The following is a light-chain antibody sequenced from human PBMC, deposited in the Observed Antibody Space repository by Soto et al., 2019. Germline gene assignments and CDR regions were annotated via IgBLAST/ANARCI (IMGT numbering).Light chain of an antibody. CDR1: QSVLFSSNNKNY. Sequence: DIVMTQSPDSLAVSLGERATINCKSSQSVLFSSNNKNYLAWYQQKPGQPPKLLIYWASTRESGVPDRFSGSGSGTDFTLTISSLQAEDVAAYYCQQDYTTPPYTFGQGTKLEIK. J-gene: IGKJ2*01. CDR2: WAS. CDR3: QQDYTTPPYT. V-gene: IGKV4-1*01.